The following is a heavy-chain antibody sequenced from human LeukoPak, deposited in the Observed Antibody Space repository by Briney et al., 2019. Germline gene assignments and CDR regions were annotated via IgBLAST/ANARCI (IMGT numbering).Heavy chain of an antibody. Sequence: SQTLSLTCAISGDSVSSNSAAWNWIRQSPSRGLEWLGRTYYRSKWYNDYAVSVKSRITINPDTSKNQFSLQLNSVTPEDTAVYYCARGLRFLEWLPLTPWFDYWGQGTLVTVSS. CDR3: ARGLRFLEWLPLTPWFDY. V-gene: IGHV6-1*01. CDR1: GDSVSSNSAA. J-gene: IGHJ4*02. CDR2: TYYRSKWYN. D-gene: IGHD3-3*01.